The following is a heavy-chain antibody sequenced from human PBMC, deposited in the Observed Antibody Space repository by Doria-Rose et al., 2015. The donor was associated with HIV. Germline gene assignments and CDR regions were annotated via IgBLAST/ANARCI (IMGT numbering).Heavy chain of an antibody. Sequence: LTFDDYGMTWVRQAPWKGLEWVSNINWNGGSTGYADSVKGRFTISRDNAKNSLYLQMNNLRAEDTALYYCAREVRSTIDARGNWFDPWGQGTLVTVSA. D-gene: IGHD6-6*01. CDR2: INWNGGST. CDR1: LTFDDYG. CDR3: AREVRSTIDARGNWFDP. V-gene: IGHV3-20*03. J-gene: IGHJ5*02.